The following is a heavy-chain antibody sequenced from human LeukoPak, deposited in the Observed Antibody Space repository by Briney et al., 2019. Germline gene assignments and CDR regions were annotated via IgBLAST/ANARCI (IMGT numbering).Heavy chain of an antibody. V-gene: IGHV4-34*01. Sequence: PSETLSLTCALFNGSFSGYNWSWLRQPPGKGLEWIGEITHSGGTNYNPSLTSRVTISVDTSKNQFSLKLSSVTAADTAVYYCAREMALGYYYYYMDVWGKGTTVTVSS. CDR1: NGSFSGYN. CDR2: ITHSGGT. J-gene: IGHJ6*03. CDR3: AREMALGYYYYYMDV. D-gene: IGHD5-24*01.